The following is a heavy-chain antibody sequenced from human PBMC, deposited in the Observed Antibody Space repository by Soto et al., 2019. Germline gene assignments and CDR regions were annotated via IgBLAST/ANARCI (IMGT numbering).Heavy chain of an antibody. Sequence: QVQLVESGGGLVKPGGSLRLSCAAPGFTFSDYYMNWIRQAPGKGLEWVSYISSSRSYTNYADSMKGRFTISRDNAKNSLYLQMNSLRAEDTAVYYCARVAYDAFDIWGQGTMVTVSS. D-gene: IGHD3-16*01. CDR3: ARVAYDAFDI. J-gene: IGHJ3*02. CDR2: ISSSRSYT. CDR1: GFTFSDYY. V-gene: IGHV3-11*05.